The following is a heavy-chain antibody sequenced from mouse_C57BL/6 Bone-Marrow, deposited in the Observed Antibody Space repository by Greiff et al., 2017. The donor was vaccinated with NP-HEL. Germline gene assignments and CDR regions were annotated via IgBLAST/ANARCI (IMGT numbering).Heavy chain of an antibody. CDR3: ARPLYYGNGGCAY. CDR1: GFTFSDYG. D-gene: IGHD2-1*01. V-gene: IGHV5-17*01. J-gene: IGHJ3*01. CDR2: ISSGSGTI. Sequence: EVKLVESGGGLVKPGGSLKLSCAASGFTFSDYGMHWVRQAPEKGLAWVAYISSGSGTIYYADKVKGRVTISRDNAKNTLFLQMTSLRSEDTAMYYCARPLYYGNGGCAYWGQGTLVTVSA.